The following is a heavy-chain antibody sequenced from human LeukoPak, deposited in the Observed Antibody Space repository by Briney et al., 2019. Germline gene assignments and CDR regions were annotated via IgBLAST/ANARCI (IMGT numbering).Heavy chain of an antibody. CDR3: AKVPPEPFDY. D-gene: IGHD1-14*01. J-gene: IGHJ4*02. Sequence: PGGSLRLSCAASGFTFSSYAMSWVRQAPGKGLEWVSAISGSGSSTLYADSVKGRFTISRDNSKNTLHLQMNSLRAEDTAVYYCAKVPPEPFDYWGQGTLVTVSS. CDR2: ISGSGSST. CDR1: GFTFSSYA. V-gene: IGHV3-23*01.